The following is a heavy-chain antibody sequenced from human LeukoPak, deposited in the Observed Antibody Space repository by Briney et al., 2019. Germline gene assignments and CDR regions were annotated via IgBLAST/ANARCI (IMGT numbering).Heavy chain of an antibody. V-gene: IGHV4-34*01. D-gene: IGHD3-22*01. CDR2: INHSGNT. Sequence: SETLSLTCAVYGGSFSGYYWSWIRQPPGKELEWIGEINHSGNTNSNPSLKSRVTMSVDTSKNQFSLKLSSLTAADTAVYYCARASYSYDINGWVPFDYWGQGTLVTVSS. CDR3: ARASYSYDINGWVPFDY. J-gene: IGHJ4*02. CDR1: GGSFSGYY.